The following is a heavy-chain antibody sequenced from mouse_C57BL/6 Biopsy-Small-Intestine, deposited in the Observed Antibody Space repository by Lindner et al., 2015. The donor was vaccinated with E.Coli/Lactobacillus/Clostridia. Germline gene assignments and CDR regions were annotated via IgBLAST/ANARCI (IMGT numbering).Heavy chain of an antibody. Sequence: SVKVSCKASGYTFTSFAIHWVRQAPGQRPEWMGWINGDNGNTKYSQKFQGRVTITRDTSASTAYMELSSLRSEDTAVYYCGRGWFGELSLDYWGQGTLVTVSS. CDR3: GRGWFGELSLDY. CDR1: GYTFTSFA. V-gene: IGHV1-84*02. CDR2: INGDNGNT. J-gene: IGHJ4*01. D-gene: IGHD2-3*01.